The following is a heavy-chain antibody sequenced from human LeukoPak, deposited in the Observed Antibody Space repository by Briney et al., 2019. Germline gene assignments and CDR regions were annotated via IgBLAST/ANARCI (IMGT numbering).Heavy chain of an antibody. V-gene: IGHV1-46*01. CDR3: ARDGTGRGCDY. CDR2: INPSRGST. D-gene: IGHD6-13*01. J-gene: IGHJ4*02. Sequence: ASVKVSCKASGYTFTSYYMHWVRQAPGQGLEWMGIINPSRGSTSYAQKFQGRVTMTRDTSTSTVYMELSSLRSEDTAVYYCARDGTGRGCDYWGQGTLVTVSS. CDR1: GYTFTSYY.